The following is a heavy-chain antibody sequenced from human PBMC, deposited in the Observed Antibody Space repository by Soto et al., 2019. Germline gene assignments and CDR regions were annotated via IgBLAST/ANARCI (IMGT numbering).Heavy chain of an antibody. CDR2: IRNKAHSYST. CDR1: GFTFGDHY. CDR3: AGGLDY. J-gene: IGHJ4*02. V-gene: IGHV3-72*01. Sequence: GGSLRLSCAVSGFTFGDHYIDWVRQAPGKGLEWVGRIRNKAHSYSTTYAASVKGRFTFSRDDSKNLVYLQMNSLKTEDTAVYYCAGGLDYWGQGTLVTVSS.